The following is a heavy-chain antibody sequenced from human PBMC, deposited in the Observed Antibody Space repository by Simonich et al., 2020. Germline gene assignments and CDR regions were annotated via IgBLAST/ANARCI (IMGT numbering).Heavy chain of an antibody. CDR3: ARVGYSNYYYYGMDV. V-gene: IGHV4-38-2*01. Sequence: QVQLQESGPGLVKPSETLSLTCAVSGYSISSGYYWGWIRQPPGQGLEWIGSIYHSGSTYYNPALKSRGTISVDTSKNQFSLKLSSVTAADTAVYYCARVGYSNYYYYGMDVWGQGTTVTVSS. CDR2: IYHSGST. D-gene: IGHD6-13*01. CDR1: GYSISSGYY. J-gene: IGHJ6*02.